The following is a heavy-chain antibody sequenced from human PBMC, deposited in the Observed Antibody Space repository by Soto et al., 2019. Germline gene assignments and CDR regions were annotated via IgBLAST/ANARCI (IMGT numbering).Heavy chain of an antibody. CDR2: INPNSGGT. CDR1: GYTFTGYY. CDR3: ARALSSPCCSGGSCPFEY. J-gene: IGHJ4*02. D-gene: IGHD2-15*01. Sequence: VSVKVSCKASGYTFTGYYMHWVRQAPGQGLDWMGWINPNSGGTNYAQKFQGRVTLTRYTSISTAYMELSRLRSDDTAVYYCARALSSPCCSGGSCPFEYWGQGTLVTVSS. V-gene: IGHV1-2*02.